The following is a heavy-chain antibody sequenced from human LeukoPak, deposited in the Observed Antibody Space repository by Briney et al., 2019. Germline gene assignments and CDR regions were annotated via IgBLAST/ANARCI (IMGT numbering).Heavy chain of an antibody. D-gene: IGHD3-22*01. Sequence: SETLSLTCTVSGGSISSYYWSWIRQPPGKGLEWIGYIYYSGSTNYNPSLKSRVTMSLDKSKNQFSLKLSSVIAADTAVYYCANLHRDSDGYYYVDNWGQGTLVTVSS. V-gene: IGHV4-59*12. CDR1: GGSISSYY. CDR3: ANLHRDSDGYYYVDN. J-gene: IGHJ4*02. CDR2: IYYSGST.